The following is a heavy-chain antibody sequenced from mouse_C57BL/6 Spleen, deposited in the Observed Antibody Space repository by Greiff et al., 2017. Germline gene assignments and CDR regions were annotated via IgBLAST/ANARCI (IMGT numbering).Heavy chain of an antibody. J-gene: IGHJ4*01. D-gene: IGHD1-1*01. CDR2: IYPGDGDT. Sequence: VKLVESGPELVKPGASVKISCKASGYAFSSSWMNWVKQRPGKGLEWIGRIYPGDGDTNYNGKFKGKATLTADKSSSTAYMQLSSLTSEDSAVYFCARFYGSSYEAMDYWGQGTSVTVSS. CDR3: ARFYGSSYEAMDY. CDR1: GYAFSSSW. V-gene: IGHV1-82*01.